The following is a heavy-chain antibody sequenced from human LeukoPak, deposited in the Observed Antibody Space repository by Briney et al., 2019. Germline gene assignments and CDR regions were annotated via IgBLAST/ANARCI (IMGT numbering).Heavy chain of an antibody. CDR1: GYSISSGCY. D-gene: IGHD5-12*01. V-gene: IGHV4-38-2*02. J-gene: IGHJ4*02. CDR2: NYHSGTN. CDR3: ARQPARLPLDY. Sequence: SGTLSLTCTVSGYSISSGCYWGWIRQHPGDGLEGVGENYHSGTNYYDPSLKRRVTISVDTSKDQYSLELGSVTAADTAVYYCARQPARLPLDYWGQGTLVTVSS.